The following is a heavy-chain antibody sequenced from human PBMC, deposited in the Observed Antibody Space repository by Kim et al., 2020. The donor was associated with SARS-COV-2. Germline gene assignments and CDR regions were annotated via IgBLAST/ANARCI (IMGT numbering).Heavy chain of an antibody. CDR3: SRDPNWFTE. CDR1: GFTLSSCD. Sequence: GGSLRLSCATSGFTLSSCDMSWFRQAPGQGLEWVSVVSRDGRRNYADAVRCRFIISRDTATNMIYLQMNNLRVEDTAIYYCSRDPNWFTEWGRGTLVTVSS. D-gene: IGHD2-8*02. V-gene: IGHV3-23*01. CDR2: VSRDGRR. J-gene: IGHJ1*01.